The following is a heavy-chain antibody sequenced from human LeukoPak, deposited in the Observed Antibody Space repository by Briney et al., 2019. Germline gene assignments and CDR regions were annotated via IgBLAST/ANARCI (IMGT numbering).Heavy chain of an antibody. CDR1: GFTFSNFA. D-gene: IGHD4-17*01. CDR3: AKSDGDYGDYDFDY. Sequence: PGGSLRLSCAATGFTFSNFAMHWVRQAPGKGLEWVAVISYDGSNKYYADSVKGRFTISRDNSKNTLYLQMNSLRAEDTAVYYCAKSDGDYGDYDFDYWGQGTLVTVSS. J-gene: IGHJ4*02. V-gene: IGHV3-30*18. CDR2: ISYDGSNK.